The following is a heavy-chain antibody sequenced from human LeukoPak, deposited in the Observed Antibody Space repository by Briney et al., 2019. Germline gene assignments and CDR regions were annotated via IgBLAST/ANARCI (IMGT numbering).Heavy chain of an antibody. CDR1: SGSISRSSFY. CDR2: IYYSGST. CDR3: ATAGGATTFADY. J-gene: IGHJ4*02. V-gene: IGHV4-39*07. Sequence: PSETLSLTCTVSSGSISRSSFYWGWTRQSPGKGLEWIASIYYSGSTYYNPSLKSRVTISVDTSKNQLSLKLNSVTAADTAVYYCATAGGATTFADYWGQGTLVTVSS. D-gene: IGHD1-26*01.